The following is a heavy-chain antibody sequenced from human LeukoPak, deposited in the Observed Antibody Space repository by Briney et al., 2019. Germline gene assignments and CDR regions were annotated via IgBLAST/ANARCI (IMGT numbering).Heavy chain of an antibody. D-gene: IGHD2-21*02. CDR3: ARYYCAGVCYYFQH. V-gene: IGHV4-59*01. Sequence: SETLTLNCTDSGGSISSYYWSWIRQPPGKGLEWIGYVYYSGSTNYNPSLKSRVTISVDTSKNQFSLKLSSVTAADTAVYYCARYYCAGVCYYFQHWGQRTVVAV. J-gene: IGHJ1*01. CDR1: GGSISSYY. CDR2: VYYSGST.